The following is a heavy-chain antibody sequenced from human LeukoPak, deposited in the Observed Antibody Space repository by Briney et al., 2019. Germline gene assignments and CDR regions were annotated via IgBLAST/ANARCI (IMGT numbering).Heavy chain of an antibody. CDR3: ASSGYSSGWFGY. V-gene: IGHV3-30*04. J-gene: IGHJ4*02. Sequence: GGSLRLSCAASGFTFSRYAMHWVRQAPGKGLEWVAVISLDGSYKDYTDSVKGRSTISRDNSKNTLYLQVRSLRGEDTAMYYCASSGYSSGWFGYWGQGTLVTVSS. D-gene: IGHD6-19*01. CDR2: ISLDGSYK. CDR1: GFTFSRYA.